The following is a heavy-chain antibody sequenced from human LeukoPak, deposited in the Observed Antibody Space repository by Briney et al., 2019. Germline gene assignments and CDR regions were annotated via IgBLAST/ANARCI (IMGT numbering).Heavy chain of an antibody. CDR1: GFTFKSYP. CDR3: VKGDYYVMGV. J-gene: IGHJ6*02. V-gene: IGHV3-64D*09. Sequence: TGGSLRLSCSAAGFTFKSYPMHWVRQAPGKGLEFVSAISSNGGSTYYADSVKGRLTISRDNSKNTLYLQMSSLRAEDTALYYCVKGDYYVMGVWGQGATVTVSS. CDR2: ISSNGGST.